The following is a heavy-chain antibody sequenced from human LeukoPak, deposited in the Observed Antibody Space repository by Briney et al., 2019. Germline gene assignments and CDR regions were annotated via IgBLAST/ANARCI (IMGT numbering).Heavy chain of an antibody. J-gene: IGHJ4*02. CDR3: TTDGDDSSGNFDY. Sequence: PGGSLRLSCAASGFTFSSYGMHWVRQAPGKGLEWVAVIWYDGSNKYYADSVKGRFTISRDNSKNTLYLQMNSLRAEDTAVYYCTTDGDDSSGNFDYWGQGTLVTVSS. D-gene: IGHD3-22*01. V-gene: IGHV3-33*01. CDR1: GFTFSSYG. CDR2: IWYDGSNK.